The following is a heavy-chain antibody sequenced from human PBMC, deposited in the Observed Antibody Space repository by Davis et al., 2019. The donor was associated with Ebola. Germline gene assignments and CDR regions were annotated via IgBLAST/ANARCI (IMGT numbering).Heavy chain of an antibody. D-gene: IGHD1-20*01. CDR2: IYPGDSDT. CDR1: GYSFTSYW. CDR3: AGSRITGTTYYYYGMDV. Sequence: GESLKISCKGSGYSFTSYWIGWVRQMPGKGLEWMGIIYPGDSDTRYSPSFQGQVTISADKSISTAYLQWSSLKASDTAMYYCAGSRITGTTYYYYGMDVWGQGTTVTVSS. V-gene: IGHV5-51*01. J-gene: IGHJ6*02.